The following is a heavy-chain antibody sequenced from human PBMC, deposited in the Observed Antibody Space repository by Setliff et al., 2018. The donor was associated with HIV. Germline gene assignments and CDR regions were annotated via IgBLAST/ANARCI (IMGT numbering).Heavy chain of an antibody. CDR2: IFYTGRT. D-gene: IGHD2-2*01. Sequence: SETLSLTCTVSGGSISGHYWSWIRQPPGKGLEWIAYIFYTGRTNYNPSLKSRVTISVDTSKNQFFLKLSSVTAADTAVYYCVRGYCSSTTCYDDYYYMDVWGKGSTVTVSS. CDR3: VRGYCSSTTCYDDYYYMDV. J-gene: IGHJ6*03. CDR1: GGSISGHY. V-gene: IGHV4-59*11.